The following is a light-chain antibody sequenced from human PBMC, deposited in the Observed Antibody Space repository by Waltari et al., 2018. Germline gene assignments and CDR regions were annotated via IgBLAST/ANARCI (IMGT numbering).Light chain of an antibody. Sequence: EIVLTQSLATLSLSPGERATLSCKASQSVGANLAWYQKIAGQAPRLLIYDASNRATGIPARFSGSGSGADFTLTISSLEPEDFAVYYCQQRYNWPPTFGGGTKVEIE. V-gene: IGKV3-11*01. CDR3: QQRYNWPPT. CDR1: QSVGAN. CDR2: DAS. J-gene: IGKJ4*01.